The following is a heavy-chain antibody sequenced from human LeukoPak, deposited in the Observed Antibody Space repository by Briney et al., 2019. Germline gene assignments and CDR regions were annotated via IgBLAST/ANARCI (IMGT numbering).Heavy chain of an antibody. CDR3: AKDCDYGGNSNDAFDI. D-gene: IGHD4/OR15-4a*01. V-gene: IGHV3-23*01. Sequence: GGSLRLSCAASGFTFSSYAMSWVHQAPGKGLEWVSAISGSGGSTYYADSVKGRFTISRDNSKNTLYLQMNSLRAEDTAVYYCAKDCDYGGNSNDAFDIWGQGTMVTVSS. CDR2: ISGSGGST. J-gene: IGHJ3*02. CDR1: GFTFSSYA.